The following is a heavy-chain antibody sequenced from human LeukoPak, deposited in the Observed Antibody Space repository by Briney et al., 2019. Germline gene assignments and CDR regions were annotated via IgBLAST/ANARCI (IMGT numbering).Heavy chain of an antibody. CDR3: ARDLGGDYDSSGYNDY. J-gene: IGHJ4*02. V-gene: IGHV1-2*02. Sequence: ASVKVSCKASGYTFTGYYMHWVRQAPGQGLEWMGWINPNSGDTNYAQKFQGRVTMTRDTSISTAYMELSRLRSDDTAVYYCARDLGGDYDSSGYNDYWGQGTLVTVSS. CDR2: INPNSGDT. CDR1: GYTFTGYY. D-gene: IGHD3-22*01.